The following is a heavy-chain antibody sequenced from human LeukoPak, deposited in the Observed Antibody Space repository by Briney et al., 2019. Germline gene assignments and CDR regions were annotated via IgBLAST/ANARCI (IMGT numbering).Heavy chain of an antibody. CDR3: AGARGWEFSS. CDR2: ISYDGSNK. V-gene: IGHV3-30*04. D-gene: IGHD1-26*01. Sequence: PGRSLRLSCAASGFTFSSYAMHWVRQASGKGLEWVAVISYDGSNKYYADSVKGRFTISRDNSKNTLYLQMNTLRAEDTAVYYCAGARGWEFSSWGQGTLVTVSS. CDR1: GFTFSSYA. J-gene: IGHJ5*02.